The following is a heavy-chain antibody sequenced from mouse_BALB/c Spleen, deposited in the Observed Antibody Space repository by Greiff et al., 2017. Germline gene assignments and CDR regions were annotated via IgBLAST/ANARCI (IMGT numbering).Heavy chain of an antibody. D-gene: IGHD2-12*01. V-gene: IGHV3-2*02. J-gene: IGHJ4*01. CDR3: ARSRYAYYAMDY. CDR2: ISYSGST. Sequence: VQLKQSGPGLVKPSQSLSLTCTVTGYSITSDYAWNWIRQFPGNKLEWMGYISYSGSTSYNPSLKSRISITRDTSKNQFFLQLNSVTTEDTATYYCARSRYAYYAMDYWGQGTSVTVSS. CDR1: GYSITSDYA.